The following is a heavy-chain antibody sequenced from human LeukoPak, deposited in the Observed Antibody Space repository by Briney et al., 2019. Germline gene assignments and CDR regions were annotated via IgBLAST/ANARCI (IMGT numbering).Heavy chain of an antibody. Sequence: ASAKVSCKDSGYTFTGYYMHWVRQAPGQGLEWMGRINPNSGGTNYAQKFQGRVTMTRDTSISTAYMELSRLRSDDTAVYYCARDLVYSSSWYGLKNWFDPWGQGTLVTVSS. D-gene: IGHD6-13*01. CDR3: ARDLVYSSSWYGLKNWFDP. CDR2: INPNSGGT. CDR1: GYTFTGYY. J-gene: IGHJ5*02. V-gene: IGHV1-2*06.